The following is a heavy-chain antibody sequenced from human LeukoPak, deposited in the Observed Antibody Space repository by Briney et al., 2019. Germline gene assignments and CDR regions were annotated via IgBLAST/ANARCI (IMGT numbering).Heavy chain of an antibody. D-gene: IGHD6-19*01. Sequence: SETLSLTCNVSGFSITRGYFWGWIRQSPGKGLEWIAAIFHSGSTFHNPSLRSRVTISVDTSKNQFSLRLSSVTAADTAVYYCATSGWYLLPGVYWGQGTLVTVSS. CDR3: ATSGWYLLPGVY. V-gene: IGHV4-38-2*02. CDR2: IFHSGST. J-gene: IGHJ4*02. CDR1: GFSITRGYF.